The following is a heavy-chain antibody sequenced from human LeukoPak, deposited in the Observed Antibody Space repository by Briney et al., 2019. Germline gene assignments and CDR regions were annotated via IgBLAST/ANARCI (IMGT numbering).Heavy chain of an antibody. CDR2: IYYSGST. J-gene: IGHJ4*02. CDR3: ARGGSGYNPPFDY. V-gene: IGHV4-31*03. CDR1: GGSISSGGYY. Sequence: PSQTLSLTCTVSGGSISSGGYYWSWIRQHPGKGLEWIGYIYYSGSTYYNPSLKSRVTISVDTSNNQFSLKLSSVTAADTAVYYCARGGSGYNPPFDYWGQGTLVTVSS. D-gene: IGHD3-22*01.